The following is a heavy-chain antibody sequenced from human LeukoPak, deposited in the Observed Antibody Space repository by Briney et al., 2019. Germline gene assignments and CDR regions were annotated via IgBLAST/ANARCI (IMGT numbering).Heavy chain of an antibody. CDR2: ISWDGTP. V-gene: IGHV3-43*01. J-gene: IGHJ4*02. CDR1: GFIFEDYT. CDR3: VKDLSYESSGYVFDY. D-gene: IGHD3-22*01. Sequence: GWSLRLSCAASGFIFEDYTMHWVRQAPAKTLEWVSLISWDGTPYYTDSVNGRFTISRDNAKNSLYLQMDTLRSEDTAFYYCVKDLSYESSGYVFDYWGQGTLVTVSS.